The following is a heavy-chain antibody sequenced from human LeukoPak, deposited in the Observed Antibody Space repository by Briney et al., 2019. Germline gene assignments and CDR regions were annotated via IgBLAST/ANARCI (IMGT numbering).Heavy chain of an antibody. CDR1: GFTFDDYA. Sequence: PGGSLRLSCAASGFTFDDYAMHWVRQAPGKGLEWVSGISWNSGSIGYADSVKGRFTISRDNAKNSLYLQMNSLRAEDTALYYCAKDPLGGYGSGSYGMDVWGQGTTVPVSS. CDR2: ISWNSGSI. D-gene: IGHD3-10*01. V-gene: IGHV3-9*01. J-gene: IGHJ6*02. CDR3: AKDPLGGYGSGSYGMDV.